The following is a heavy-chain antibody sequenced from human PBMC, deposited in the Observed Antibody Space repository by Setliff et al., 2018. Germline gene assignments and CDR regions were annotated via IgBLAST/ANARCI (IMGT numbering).Heavy chain of an antibody. CDR1: GFMFSTYG. V-gene: IGHV3-30*02. CDR2: IRSDGSNK. Sequence: PGGSLRLSCAASGFMFSTYGMHWVRQAPGKGLEWVAYIRSDGSNKYYTDLVKGRFSITRDNAKNTLYLQMNSLRADDTAVYYCARAKGNDYSMDVWGKGTTVTVSS. J-gene: IGHJ6*03. CDR3: ARAKGNDYSMDV.